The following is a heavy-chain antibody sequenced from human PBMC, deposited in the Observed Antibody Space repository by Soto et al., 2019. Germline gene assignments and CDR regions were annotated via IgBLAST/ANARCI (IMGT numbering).Heavy chain of an antibody. V-gene: IGHV4-39*01. CDR3: ARILWSSGWSRFDP. J-gene: IGHJ5*02. Sequence: QLQLQESGPGLVKPSETLSLTCSVSGGSISSSSYYWGWLRQPPVKGLEWVGSIYYSGNTYYNASLKSQVTISVDTSTNQFPLTLSSVTAADTAVYYCARILWSSGWSRFDPWGQGTLVIVSS. CDR1: GGSISSSSYY. D-gene: IGHD6-19*01. CDR2: IYYSGNT.